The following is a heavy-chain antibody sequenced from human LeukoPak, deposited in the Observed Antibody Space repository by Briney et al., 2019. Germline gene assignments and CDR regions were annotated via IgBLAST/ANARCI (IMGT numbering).Heavy chain of an antibody. CDR2: TNPSGGST. V-gene: IGHV1-46*01. D-gene: IGHD3-10*01. Sequence: ASVKVSCKASGYTFTSYYMHWVRQAPGQGLEWMGITNPSGGSTSYAQKFQGRVTMTRDTSTSTVYMELSSLRSEDTAVYYCARDGNYGSGSYIPYYFDYWGQGTLVTVSS. CDR1: GYTFTSYY. J-gene: IGHJ4*02. CDR3: ARDGNYGSGSYIPYYFDY.